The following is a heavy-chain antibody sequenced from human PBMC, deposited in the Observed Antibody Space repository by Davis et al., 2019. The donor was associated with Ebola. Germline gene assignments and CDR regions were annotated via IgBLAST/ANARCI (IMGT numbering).Heavy chain of an antibody. V-gene: IGHV3-74*01. J-gene: IGHJ6*02. CDR3: AVRIRFLEKNYYYYGMDV. Sequence: GESLKISCAASGFTFSSYWMHWVRQAPGKGLIWVSRIKTDGSLIGYGDSVQGRFTISRDNAKNTLYLQMNDLRAEDTAVYYCAVRIRFLEKNYYYYGMDVWGQGTTVTVSS. D-gene: IGHD3-3*01. CDR2: IKTDGSLI. CDR1: GFTFSSYW.